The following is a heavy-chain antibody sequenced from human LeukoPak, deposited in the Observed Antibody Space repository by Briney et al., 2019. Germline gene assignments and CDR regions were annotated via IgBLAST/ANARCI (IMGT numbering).Heavy chain of an antibody. Sequence: SETLSLTCTVSGGSISGYYWSWIRQPPGKGLEWIGYIYYSGTTSYNPSLNSRVTMSVDTSKNQFSLKLSSVSAADTAVYYCARMGAIAGASANPDHWGQGTLVTVSS. CDR1: GGSISGYY. J-gene: IGHJ4*02. V-gene: IGHV4-59*01. CDR3: ARMGAIAGASANPDH. D-gene: IGHD4/OR15-4a*01. CDR2: IYYSGTT.